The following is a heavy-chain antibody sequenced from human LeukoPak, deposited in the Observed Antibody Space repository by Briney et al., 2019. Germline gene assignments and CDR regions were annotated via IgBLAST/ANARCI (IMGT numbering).Heavy chain of an antibody. CDR2: IYYTGTT. V-gene: IGHV4-59*01. D-gene: IGHD3-9*01. Sequence: SETLSLTCSVSGGSISIYYWAWIRQIPGKGLEWIGYIYYTGTTNYNPLFESRATISVDTSKNQFSLKLTSVTAADTAVYFCARGEDFERYYLAYWGQGTLVTVSS. CDR3: ARGEDFERYYLAY. CDR1: GGSISIYY. J-gene: IGHJ4*02.